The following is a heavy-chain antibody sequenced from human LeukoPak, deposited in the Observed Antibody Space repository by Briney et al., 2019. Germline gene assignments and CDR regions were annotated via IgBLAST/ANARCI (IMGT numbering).Heavy chain of an antibody. CDR2: ISSTNSTI. CDR1: GFTFSSYS. J-gene: IGHJ6*02. Sequence: PGGSLRLSCAVSGFTFSSYSLNWVRHAPGKGLEGLSYISSTNSTIYYAEYVRGRFNISRDNGKKSLYLQMNSLRDEDTAVYYCARANGMDVWGQGTTVTVSS. CDR3: ARANGMDV. V-gene: IGHV3-48*02.